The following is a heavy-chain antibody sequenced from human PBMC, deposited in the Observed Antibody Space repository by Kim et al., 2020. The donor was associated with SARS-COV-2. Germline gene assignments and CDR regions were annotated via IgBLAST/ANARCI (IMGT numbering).Heavy chain of an antibody. CDR3: ATEPGMAMARSDYFDY. Sequence: KFQGRVTMTEDTSTDTAYMELSSLRSEDTAVYYCATEPGMAMARSDYFDYWGQGTLVTVSS. D-gene: IGHD3-10*01. J-gene: IGHJ4*02. V-gene: IGHV1-24*01.